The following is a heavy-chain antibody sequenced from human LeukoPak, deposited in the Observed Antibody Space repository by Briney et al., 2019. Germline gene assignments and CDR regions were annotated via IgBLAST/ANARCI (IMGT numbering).Heavy chain of an antibody. D-gene: IGHD3-9*01. V-gene: IGHV3-23*01. J-gene: IGHJ4*02. CDR1: GFTFSDYY. CDR3: AKGASIYVTGPDF. Sequence: PGGSLRLSCAASGFTFSDYYMSWIRQAPGKGLEWVSRIIDSGVTNYADSVKGRFTISRDNSKNTLYLQMNSLRAEDTAVYYCAKGASIYVTGPDFWGPGTLVTVSS. CDR2: IIDSGVT.